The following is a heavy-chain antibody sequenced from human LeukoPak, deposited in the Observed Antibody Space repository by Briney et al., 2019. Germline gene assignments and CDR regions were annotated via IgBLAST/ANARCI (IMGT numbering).Heavy chain of an antibody. CDR1: GFTFTNYA. CDR3: AKDWSCDS. Sequence: GGSLRLSCAASGFTFTNYAMTWVRQAPGKGLEWVSAISGSGDKTHYADSVKGRFTISRDNSKNTLYLQMNTLRAEDTALYYCAKDWSCDSWGQGTLVTVSS. CDR2: ISGSGDKT. J-gene: IGHJ4*02. V-gene: IGHV3-23*01. D-gene: IGHD1-26*01.